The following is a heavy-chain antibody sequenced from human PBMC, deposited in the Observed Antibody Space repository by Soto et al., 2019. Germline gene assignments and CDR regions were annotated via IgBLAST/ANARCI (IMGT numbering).Heavy chain of an antibody. D-gene: IGHD1-26*01. CDR3: ARDSIVGATNWFDP. Sequence: GGSLRLSCAASGFTFSSYWMSWVRQAPGKGLEWVANIKQDGSEKYYVDSVKGRFTISRDNAKNSLYLQMNSLRAEDTAVYYCARDSIVGATNWFDPWGQGTLVTVSS. CDR1: GFTFSSYW. J-gene: IGHJ5*02. CDR2: IKQDGSEK. V-gene: IGHV3-7*01.